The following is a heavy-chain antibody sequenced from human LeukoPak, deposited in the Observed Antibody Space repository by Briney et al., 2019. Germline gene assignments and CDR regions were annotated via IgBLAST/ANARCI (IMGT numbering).Heavy chain of an antibody. V-gene: IGHV4-39*07. CDR1: GDSIRADNYY. CDR2: IHYRGDA. D-gene: IGHD5-24*01. J-gene: IGHJ6*02. CDR3: ARRGGYNYFYNYYGMDV. Sequence: PSETLSLTCIVSGDSIRADNYYWAWIRQPPGKGLEWTGSIHYRGDAYYGPTLKSRVTISVDTSKIQFSLKLTSVTAADTAVYYCARRGGYNYFYNYYGMDVWGQGTTVTVSS.